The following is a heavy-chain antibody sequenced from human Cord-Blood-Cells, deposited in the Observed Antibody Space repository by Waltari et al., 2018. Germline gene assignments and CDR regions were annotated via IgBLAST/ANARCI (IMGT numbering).Heavy chain of an antibody. CDR3: ATVPFSGGILSKYWYFDL. J-gene: IGHJ2*01. V-gene: IGHV1-24*01. CDR1: GYTLTELY. Sequence: QVPRVQPGAEVKKPRAPVTASCKVAGYTLTELYINWVRQAHGRRLEWMGGFDPEDGETIYAQKFQGRVTMTEDTSTDTAYMELSSLRSEDTAVYYCATVPFSGGILSKYWYFDLWGRGTLVTVSS. D-gene: IGHD2-15*01. CDR2: FDPEDGET.